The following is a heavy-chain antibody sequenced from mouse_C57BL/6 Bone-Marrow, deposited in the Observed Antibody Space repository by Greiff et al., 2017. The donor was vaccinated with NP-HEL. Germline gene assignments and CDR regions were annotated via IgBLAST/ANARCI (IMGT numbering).Heavy chain of an antibody. CDR2: SRNKANDYTT. CDR3: ARDGGVTGTWFAY. V-gene: IGHV7-1*01. CDR1: GFTFSDFY. J-gene: IGHJ3*01. Sequence: EVQVVDSGGGLVQSGRSLRLSCATSGFTFSDFYMEWVRQAPGKGLEWIAASRNKANDYTTEYSASVKGRFIVSRDTSQSILYLQMNALRAEDTAIYYCARDGGVTGTWFAYWGQGTLVTVSA. D-gene: IGHD2-2*01.